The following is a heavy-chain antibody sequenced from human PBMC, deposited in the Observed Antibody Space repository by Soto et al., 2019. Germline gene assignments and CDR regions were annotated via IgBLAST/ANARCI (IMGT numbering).Heavy chain of an antibody. CDR2: IVPIFGTT. D-gene: IGHD5-12*01. V-gene: IGHV1-69*13. CDR1: GGTFSTYA. Sequence: SVKVSCKASGGTFSTYAISWVRQAPGQGLEWMGGIVPIFGTTNYAQKFQGRVTITADESTSTAYMELSSLRSEDTAVYYCARGLVATIVYYYYGMDVWGQGTTVTVSS. J-gene: IGHJ6*02. CDR3: ARGLVATIVYYYYGMDV.